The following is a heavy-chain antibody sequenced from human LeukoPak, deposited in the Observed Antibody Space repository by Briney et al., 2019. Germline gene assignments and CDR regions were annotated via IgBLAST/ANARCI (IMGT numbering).Heavy chain of an antibody. CDR2: IYPGDSDT. Sequence: GESLQISCKGSGYIFTSYWIGWVRQMPGKGLEWMGIIYPGDSDTRYSPSFQGQVTISADKSISTAYLQWSSLKASDTAMYYCARFYSNYDTYYGMDVWGQGTTVTVSS. V-gene: IGHV5-51*01. J-gene: IGHJ6*02. D-gene: IGHD4-11*01. CDR3: ARFYSNYDTYYGMDV. CDR1: GYIFTSYW.